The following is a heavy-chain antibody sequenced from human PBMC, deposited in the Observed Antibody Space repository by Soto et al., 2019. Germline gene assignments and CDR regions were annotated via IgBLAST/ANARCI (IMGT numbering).Heavy chain of an antibody. CDR3: ARRTGLLYSD. Sequence: EVQLVQSGAEVKMPGEYLKISCKGSGYSFNTYWIGWVRQMPGKGLEWMGVIYTDDSDIRYSPSFQGQVTISADKSISTAYLQWSSLKASDSGIYYCARRTGLLYSDWGQGTLVTVSS. V-gene: IGHV5-51*01. CDR2: IYTDDSDI. J-gene: IGHJ4*02. D-gene: IGHD2-21*01. CDR1: GYSFNTYW.